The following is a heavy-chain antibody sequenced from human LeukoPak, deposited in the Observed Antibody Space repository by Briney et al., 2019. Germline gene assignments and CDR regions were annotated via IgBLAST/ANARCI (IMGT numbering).Heavy chain of an antibody. V-gene: IGHV3-21*01. CDR3: ARDRLGDTAMGTFDY. CDR1: GFTFSSYS. D-gene: IGHD5-18*01. Sequence: PGGSLRLSCAASGFTFSSYSMNWVRQAPGKGLEWVSSISSSSSYIYYADSVKGRFTISRDNAKNSLYLQMNSLRAEDTAVYYCARDRLGDTAMGTFDYWGQGTLVTVSS. CDR2: ISSSSSYI. J-gene: IGHJ4*02.